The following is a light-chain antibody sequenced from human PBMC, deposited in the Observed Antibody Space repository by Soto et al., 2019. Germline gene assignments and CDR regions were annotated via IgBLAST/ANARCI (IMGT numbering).Light chain of an antibody. CDR2: DVS. J-gene: IGLJ1*01. CDR1: SSDVGGYNY. CDR3: SSYTSSSTLDPYV. V-gene: IGLV2-14*01. Sequence: QSALTQPASVSGSPGQSITISCTGTSSDVGGYNYVSWYQQHPGKAPKLMIYDVSNRPSGVSNRFSGSKSGDTASLTISGLQAEDEADYYCSSYTSSSTLDPYVFGTGTKVTVL.